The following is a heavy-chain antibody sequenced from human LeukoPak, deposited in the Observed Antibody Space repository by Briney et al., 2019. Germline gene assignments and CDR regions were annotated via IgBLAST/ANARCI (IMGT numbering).Heavy chain of an antibody. Sequence: GGSLRLFCAASGFTLRSYTMNWVRQAPGKGLEWVSVIYSDGTTYYADSVKGRFTISRDNSKNTLYLQMNSLGAEDTAVYCCARDSRYSDYLIGGVFNIWGQGTMVTVSS. CDR1: GFTLRSYT. CDR3: ARDSRYSDYLIGGVFNI. V-gene: IGHV3-53*01. D-gene: IGHD4-11*01. J-gene: IGHJ3*02. CDR2: IYSDGTT.